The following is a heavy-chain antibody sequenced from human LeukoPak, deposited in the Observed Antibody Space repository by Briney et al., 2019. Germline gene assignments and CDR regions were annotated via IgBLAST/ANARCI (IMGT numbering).Heavy chain of an antibody. CDR3: ARDKVPGGTFDY. D-gene: IGHD3-16*01. CDR1: GFTFSSYS. J-gene: IGHJ4*02. CDR2: ISSSSSYI. Sequence: GGSLRLSCAASGFTFSSYSMNWVRQAPGKGLEWVSSISSSSSYIYYADSVKGRFTISRDNAKNSLYLQMNSLRAEDTAVYYCARDKVPGGTFDYWGQGTLATVSS. V-gene: IGHV3-21*01.